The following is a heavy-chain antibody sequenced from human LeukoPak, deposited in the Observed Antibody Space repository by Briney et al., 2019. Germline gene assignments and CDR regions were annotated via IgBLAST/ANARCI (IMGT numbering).Heavy chain of an antibody. D-gene: IGHD3-10*01. Sequence: SETLSLTCAVSGGSISSGGYSWSWIRQPPGKGLEWIGYIYHSGSTYYNPSLKSRVTISVDRSKNQFSLKLSSVTAADTAVYYCARGVRGAINSHYYYYGMDVWGQGTTVTVSS. CDR3: ARGVRGAINSHYYYYGMDV. J-gene: IGHJ6*02. V-gene: IGHV4-30-2*01. CDR2: IYHSGST. CDR1: GGSISSGGYS.